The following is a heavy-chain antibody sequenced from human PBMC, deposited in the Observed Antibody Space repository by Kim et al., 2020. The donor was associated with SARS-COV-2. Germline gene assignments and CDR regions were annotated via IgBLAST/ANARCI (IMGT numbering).Heavy chain of an antibody. V-gene: IGHV3-7*01. CDR1: GFIFGSHW. D-gene: IGHD1-7*01. CDR3: ARHTYWTYDY. CDR2: VKQDGSEK. Sequence: GGSLRLSCAASGFIFGSHWMSWVRQAPGKGLEWVANVKQDGSEKDYADSVKGRFTISRDNAKNSLFLQMNSLRVEDTAMYYCARHTYWTYDYWGQGTLVTVSS. J-gene: IGHJ4*02.